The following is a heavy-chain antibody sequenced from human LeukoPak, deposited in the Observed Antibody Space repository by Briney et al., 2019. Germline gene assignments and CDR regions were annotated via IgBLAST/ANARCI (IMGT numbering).Heavy chain of an antibody. Sequence: SVKVSCTASGGTFSSYAISWVRQAPGQGLEWMGGIIPIFGTANYAQKFQGRVTITADESTSTAYMELGSLRSEDTAVYYCARDSSGHYNWFDPWGQGTLVTVSS. CDR2: IIPIFGTA. V-gene: IGHV1-69*13. CDR1: GGTFSSYA. D-gene: IGHD3-22*01. CDR3: ARDSSGHYNWFDP. J-gene: IGHJ5*02.